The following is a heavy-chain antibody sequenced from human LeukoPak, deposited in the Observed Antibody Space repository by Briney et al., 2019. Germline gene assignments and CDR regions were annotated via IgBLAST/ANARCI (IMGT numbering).Heavy chain of an antibody. D-gene: IGHD3-10*01. CDR3: AGRSGRGYYYMDV. V-gene: IGHV4-39*07. CDR2: IYYSGST. CDR1: GGSISSGSYY. J-gene: IGHJ6*03. Sequence: SQTLSLTCTVSGGSISSGSYYWSWIRQPPGKGLEWIGSIYYSGSTYYNPSLKSRVTISVDTSKNQFSLKLSSVTAADTAVYYCAGRSGRGYYYMDVWGKGTTVTISS.